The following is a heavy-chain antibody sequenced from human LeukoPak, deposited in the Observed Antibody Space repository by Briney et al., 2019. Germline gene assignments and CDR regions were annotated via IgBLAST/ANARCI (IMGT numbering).Heavy chain of an antibody. CDR1: GVSFSNNS. D-gene: IGHD1-1*01. CDR2: ISSRSTYI. J-gene: IGHJ4*02. Sequence: GGSLRLSCAASGVSFSNNSMNWVRQAPGRGLEWVSSISSRSTYIYYAGSVRGRFTISRDNAKNSLYLQMNSLRAEDTAVYFCARGPGTWSQEYFDYWGQGVLVTVSS. V-gene: IGHV3-21*01. CDR3: ARGPGTWSQEYFDY.